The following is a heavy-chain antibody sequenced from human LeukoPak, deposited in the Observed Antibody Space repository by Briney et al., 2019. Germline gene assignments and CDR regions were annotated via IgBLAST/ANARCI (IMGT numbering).Heavy chain of an antibody. Sequence: PGGSLRLSCAASGFSISNDWMSWVRQAPGKGLEWVARVKSRSAGETTDYAAPVKGRFTISRYDSKNTLYLQMNSLKTEDTAVYYCTRIQGWGSGSYYRDFWGQGTLVTVSS. D-gene: IGHD3-10*01. CDR3: TRIQGWGSGSYYRDF. V-gene: IGHV3-15*01. CDR1: GFSISNDW. CDR2: VKSRSAGETT. J-gene: IGHJ4*02.